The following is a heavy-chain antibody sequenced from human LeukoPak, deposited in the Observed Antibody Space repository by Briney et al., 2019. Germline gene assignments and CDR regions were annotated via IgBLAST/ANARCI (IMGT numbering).Heavy chain of an antibody. CDR3: VAGSYYNPAPNWFDP. J-gene: IGHJ5*02. CDR1: GFTFSSYS. CDR2: ISWNSGSI. D-gene: IGHD3-10*01. V-gene: IGHV3-9*01. Sequence: GESLRLSCAASGFTFSSYSMNWVRQAPGKGLEWVSGISWNSGSIGYADSVKGRFTISRDNAKNSLYLQMNSLRAEDTALYYCVAGSYYNPAPNWFDPWGQGTLVTVSS.